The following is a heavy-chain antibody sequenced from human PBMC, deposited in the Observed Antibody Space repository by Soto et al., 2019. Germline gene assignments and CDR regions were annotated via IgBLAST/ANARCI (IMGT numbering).Heavy chain of an antibody. CDR2: IKQDGSEK. Sequence: GGSLRLSCAASGFTFSSYWMSWVRQAPGKGLEWVANIKQDGSEKYYVDSVKGRFTISRDNAKNSLYLQMNSLRAEDTAVYYCARGYSGYDRHYYYYYYMDVWGKGTTVTVSS. D-gene: IGHD5-12*01. CDR3: ARGYSGYDRHYYYYYYMDV. J-gene: IGHJ6*03. CDR1: GFTFSSYW. V-gene: IGHV3-7*01.